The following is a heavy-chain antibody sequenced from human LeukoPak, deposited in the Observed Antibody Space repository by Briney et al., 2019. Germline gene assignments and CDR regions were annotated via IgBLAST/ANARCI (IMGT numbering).Heavy chain of an antibody. D-gene: IGHD3-10*01. J-gene: IGHJ6*04. CDR1: GYTFTGYY. V-gene: IGHV1-18*04. CDR3: ARTFITMVRGVIITLDGMDV. Sequence: ASVKVSCKASGYTFTGYYMHWVRQAPGQGLEWMGWISAYNGNTNYAQKLQGRVTMTTDTSTSTAYMELRSLRSDDTAVYYCARTFITMVRGVIITLDGMDVWGKGTTVTVSS. CDR2: ISAYNGNT.